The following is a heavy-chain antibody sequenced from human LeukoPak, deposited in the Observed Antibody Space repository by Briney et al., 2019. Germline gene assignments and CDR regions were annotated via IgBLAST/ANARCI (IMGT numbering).Heavy chain of an antibody. V-gene: IGHV3-21*01. CDR2: ISSSSSYI. J-gene: IGHJ4*02. CDR1: GFTFSSYS. Sequence: GGSLRLSCAASGFTFSSYSMNWVRQAPGKGLEWVSSISSSSSYIYHADSVKGRLTISRDNAKNSLYLQMNNLRAEDTAVYYCARVFGDYSDYWGQGTLVTVSS. CDR3: ARVFGDYSDY. D-gene: IGHD2-21*01.